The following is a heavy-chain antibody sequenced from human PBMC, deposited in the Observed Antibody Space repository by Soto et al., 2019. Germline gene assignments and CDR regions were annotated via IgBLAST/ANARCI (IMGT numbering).Heavy chain of an antibody. J-gene: IGHJ4*02. Sequence: PGGSLRLSCAASGFTFSSYAMSWVRQAPGKGLEWVSGISYSGGNTYYADSVKGRFTISRDNSKNTLYLQVNSLRAEDTAVYYCAKGCDSVCYRIDYWGPGTLVTVSS. CDR3: AKGCDSVCYRIDY. V-gene: IGHV3-23*01. CDR2: ISYSGGNT. CDR1: GFTFSSYA. D-gene: IGHD2-21*02.